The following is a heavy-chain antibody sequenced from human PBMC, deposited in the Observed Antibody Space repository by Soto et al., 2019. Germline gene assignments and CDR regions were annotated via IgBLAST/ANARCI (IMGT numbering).Heavy chain of an antibody. D-gene: IGHD1-26*01. CDR3: ASDRGVGATNAFDD. CDR2: IWYDGSNE. CDR1: GFTFSSFG. V-gene: IGHV3-33*01. J-gene: IGHJ5*02. Sequence: QVQLVESGGGVVQPGRSLRLSCAASGFTFSSFGMHWVRQSPGKGLEWVAVIWYDGSNEYYADSVNGRFTISRDNSKNTLYLQMNGLSAGDTVVYYCASDRGVGATNAFDDWGQGTLVTVSS.